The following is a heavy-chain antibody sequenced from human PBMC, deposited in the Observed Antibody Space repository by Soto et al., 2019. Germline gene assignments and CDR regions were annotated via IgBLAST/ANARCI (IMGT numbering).Heavy chain of an antibody. D-gene: IGHD4-17*01. J-gene: IGHJ3*02. CDR2: ILPVFGTA. CDR3: ARGHEYGGNSDAFDI. Sequence: QVHLVQSGAEVKKPGSSVKVSCKASGGTFSTSSINWLRQAPGQRPEWMGNILPVFGTADYAQKFRDRVTXPXXXSXXTTYMELRSLCSEDAAVYYCARGHEYGGNSDAFDIWGQGTVVTVSS. CDR1: GGTFSTSS. V-gene: IGHV1-69*15.